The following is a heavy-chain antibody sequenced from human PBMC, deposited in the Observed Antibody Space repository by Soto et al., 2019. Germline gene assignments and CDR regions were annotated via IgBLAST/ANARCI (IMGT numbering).Heavy chain of an antibody. CDR1: GYSFTDYK. Sequence: ASVKVSCQTSGYSFTDYKLHWVRQATGQGLEWMGWVDPNGGGSNSAQKFQGSVTMTWDTSITTAYLDLTRLTTNDTATYFCATWVDYGDFEGFDFWGQGTLVTVSS. V-gene: IGHV1-2*04. CDR2: VDPNGGGS. J-gene: IGHJ4*02. CDR3: ATWVDYGDFEGFDF. D-gene: IGHD4-17*01.